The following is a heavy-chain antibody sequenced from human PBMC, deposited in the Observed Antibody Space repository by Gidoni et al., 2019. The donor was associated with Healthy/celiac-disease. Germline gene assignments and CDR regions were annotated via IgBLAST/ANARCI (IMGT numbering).Heavy chain of an antibody. D-gene: IGHD6-13*01. CDR3: ARHDIAAAGLYYYGMDV. CDR2: IDPSDSYT. J-gene: IGHJ6*02. CDR1: GYSFTSYW. Sequence: EVQLVQSGAEVKKPGESLRISCKGSGYSFTSYWISWVRQMPGKGLEWMGRIDPSDSYTNYSPSFQGHVTISADKSISTAYLQWSSLKASDTAMYYCARHDIAAAGLYYYGMDVWGQGTTVTVSS. V-gene: IGHV5-10-1*01.